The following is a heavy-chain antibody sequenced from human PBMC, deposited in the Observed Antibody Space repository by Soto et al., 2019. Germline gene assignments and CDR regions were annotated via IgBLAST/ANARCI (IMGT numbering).Heavy chain of an antibody. V-gene: IGHV3-15*01. CDR3: TAMNDRDAFEI. Sequence: GGSLRLSCEASGFTFSIAWMSWVRQAPGKGLEWVGRIRNKNDGGTADYAAPVKGRFTISRDDSKNTLHLQMNSLKTEDTAVYYCTAMNDRDAFEIWGQGTMVT. D-gene: IGHD1-1*01. J-gene: IGHJ3*02. CDR1: GFTFSIAW. CDR2: IRNKNDGGTA.